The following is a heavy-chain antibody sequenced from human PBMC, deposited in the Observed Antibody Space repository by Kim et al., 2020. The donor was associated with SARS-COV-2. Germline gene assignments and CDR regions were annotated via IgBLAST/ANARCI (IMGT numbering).Heavy chain of an antibody. CDR1: GGSFSGYY. V-gene: IGHV4-34*01. D-gene: IGHD3-10*01. Sequence: SETLSLTCAVYGGSFSGYYWSWIRQPPGKELEWIGEINHSGSTNYNPSLKSRVTISVDTSKNQFSLKLSSVTAADTAVYYCARRSRSNYYGSGSYFGSNWFDPWGQGTLVTVSS. J-gene: IGHJ5*02. CDR2: INHSGST. CDR3: ARRSRSNYYGSGSYFGSNWFDP.